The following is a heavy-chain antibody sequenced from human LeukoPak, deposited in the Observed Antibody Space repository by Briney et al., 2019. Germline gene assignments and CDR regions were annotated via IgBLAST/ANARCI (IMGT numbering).Heavy chain of an antibody. Sequence: SETLSLTCTVSGGSISTFSWSWIRQPPGKGLEWIGYIYYTGSTNYNPSLKSRVTITVDTSKNQFTLKLDSVTTAHTAVYYCARSSGYYYGDFDSWGQGTLVTVSS. V-gene: IGHV4-59*08. D-gene: IGHD3-22*01. CDR2: IYYTGST. CDR1: GGSISTFS. J-gene: IGHJ4*02. CDR3: ARSSGYYYGDFDS.